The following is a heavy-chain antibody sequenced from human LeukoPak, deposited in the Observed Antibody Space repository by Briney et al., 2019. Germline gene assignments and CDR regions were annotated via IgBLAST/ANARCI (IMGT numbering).Heavy chain of an antibody. J-gene: IGHJ5*02. CDR2: IIPIFGTA. V-gene: IGHV1-69*05. CDR3: ARTKWELLRGDWFDP. CDR1: GGTFSSYA. D-gene: IGHD1-26*01. Sequence: GASVKVSCKASGGTFSSYAISWVRQAPGQGLEWMGGIIPIFGTANYAQKFQGRVTITTDESTSTAYMELSSLRSEDTAVYYCARTKWELLRGDWFDPWGQGTLVTVSS.